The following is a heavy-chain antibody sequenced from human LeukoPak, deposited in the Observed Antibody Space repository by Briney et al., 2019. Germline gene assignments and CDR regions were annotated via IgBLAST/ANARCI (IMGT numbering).Heavy chain of an antibody. Sequence: GGSLRLSCAGSGFTFSSYAMNWVRQAPGKGLEWVSAISGSGDSTYYADSVKGRFTISRDNSKNTLYLQMNSLRAEDTAVYYCAKGTGYYYYYGMDVWGQGTTVTVSS. V-gene: IGHV3-23*01. CDR2: ISGSGDST. D-gene: IGHD3/OR15-3a*01. CDR3: AKGTGYYYYYGMDV. CDR1: GFTFSSYA. J-gene: IGHJ6*02.